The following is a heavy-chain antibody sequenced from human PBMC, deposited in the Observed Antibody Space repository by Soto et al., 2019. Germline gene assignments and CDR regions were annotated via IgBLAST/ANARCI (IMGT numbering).Heavy chain of an antibody. D-gene: IGHD3-22*01. V-gene: IGHV5-51*01. Sequence: PGESLKISCKGSGYSFTSYWIGWVRQMPGKGLEWMGIIYPGDSDTRYSPSFQGQVTISADKSISTAYLQWSSLKASDTAMYYCARGGGSMSSHEQWAPYHYYGMDVWGQGTTVTVSS. CDR3: ARGGGSMSSHEQWAPYHYYGMDV. CDR2: IYPGDSDT. J-gene: IGHJ6*02. CDR1: GYSFTSYW.